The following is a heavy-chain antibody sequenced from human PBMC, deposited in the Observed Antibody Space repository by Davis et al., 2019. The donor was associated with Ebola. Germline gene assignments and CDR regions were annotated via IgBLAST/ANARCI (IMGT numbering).Heavy chain of an antibody. CDR2: INAGNGDT. D-gene: IGHD2-21*02. J-gene: IGHJ4*02. CDR1: GYIFTSYA. Sequence: AASVKVSGKASGYIFTSYAMHWVRQAPGQRLEWMGWINAGNGDTKYSQKFRDRVTITRDTSASTSYMELSSLRSEDTAVYYCARGWGAMVVTATHFDYWGQGTLVTVSS. V-gene: IGHV1-3*01. CDR3: ARGWGAMVVTATHFDY.